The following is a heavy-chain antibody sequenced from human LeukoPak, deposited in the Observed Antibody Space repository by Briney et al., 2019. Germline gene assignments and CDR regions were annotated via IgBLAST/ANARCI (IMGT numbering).Heavy chain of an antibody. Sequence: SSETLSLTCTVSGDSIMSDYWSSLRQPPGKGLEWIGYIYRFGNTDYNPSLMRLVTISLDTSKKQLSLNLTSVTAADTPVYYCAGRGQRYFRDWGQGTLVTVSS. V-gene: IGHV4-4*08. CDR2: IYRFGNT. CDR3: AGRGQRYFRD. CDR1: GDSIMSDY. J-gene: IGHJ1*01.